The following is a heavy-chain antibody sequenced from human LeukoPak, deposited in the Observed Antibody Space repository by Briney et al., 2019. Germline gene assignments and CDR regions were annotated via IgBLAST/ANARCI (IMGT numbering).Heavy chain of an antibody. D-gene: IGHD3-3*01. V-gene: IGHV3-30*18. CDR2: ISYDGSNK. J-gene: IGHJ4*02. CDR3: AKDREWLGVLGY. CDR1: GFTFSNYG. Sequence: GRSLRLSCAASGFTFSNYGMHWVRQAPGKGLEWVAVISYDGSNKYYADSVKGRFTISRGNSKNTLYLQMNSLRAEDTAVYYCAKDREWLGVLGYWGQGTLVTVSS.